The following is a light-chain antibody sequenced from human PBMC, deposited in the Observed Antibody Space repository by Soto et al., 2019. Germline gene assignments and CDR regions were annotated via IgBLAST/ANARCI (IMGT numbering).Light chain of an antibody. CDR3: AAWDASLNGYV. CDR1: SSNLGDNT. J-gene: IGLJ1*01. Sequence: QSVLTQPPSASGTPGQRVTISCSTSSSNLGDNTVNWYQQVPGTAPKLLIYNYDQRPSGVPDRFSGSKSGTSASLAISGLQSEDEADYYCAAWDASLNGYVFGTGTKHRP. CDR2: NYD. V-gene: IGLV1-44*01.